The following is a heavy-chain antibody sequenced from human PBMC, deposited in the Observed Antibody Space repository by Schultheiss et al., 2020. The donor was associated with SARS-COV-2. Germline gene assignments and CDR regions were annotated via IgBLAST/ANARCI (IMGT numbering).Heavy chain of an antibody. CDR2: ISGYNGNT. V-gene: IGHV1-18*04. Sequence: ASVKVSCKASGYTFTGYYMHWVRQAPGQGLEWMGWISGYNGNTNYAQKLQGRVTMTTDTSTSTAYMELSSLRSEDTAVYYCARDLWGRNYDFWSGYSSTYGMDVWGQGTTVTVSS. D-gene: IGHD3-3*01. CDR1: GYTFTGYY. J-gene: IGHJ6*02. CDR3: ARDLWGRNYDFWSGYSSTYGMDV.